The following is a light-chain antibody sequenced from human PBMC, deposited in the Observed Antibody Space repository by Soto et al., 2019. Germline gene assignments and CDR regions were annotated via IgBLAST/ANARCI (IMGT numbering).Light chain of an antibody. Sequence: EIVMTQSPATLSVPPGERATLSCRASQSVSSNLAWYQQKPGQAPRLLIYGASTRATGIPARFSGSGSGTEFTLTISSLQSEDFAVYYCQPYNNWPPGTFGQGTRLEI. CDR3: QPYNNWPPGT. CDR2: GAS. CDR1: QSVSSN. J-gene: IGKJ5*01. V-gene: IGKV3D-15*01.